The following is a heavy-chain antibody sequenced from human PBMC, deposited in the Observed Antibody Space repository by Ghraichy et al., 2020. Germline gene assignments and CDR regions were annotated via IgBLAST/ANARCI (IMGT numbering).Heavy chain of an antibody. V-gene: IGHV3-21*01. CDR1: GFTFSSYS. CDR3: ARGMEAVAGKDPGVYYGMDV. CDR2: ISSSSSYI. Sequence: GESMNISCAASGFTFSSYSMNWVRQAPGKGLEWVSSISSSSSYIYYADSVKGRFIISRDNAKNSLYLQMNSLRAEDTAVYYCARGMEAVAGKDPGVYYGMDVGGQGTTYTDSS. J-gene: IGHJ6*02. D-gene: IGHD6-19*01.